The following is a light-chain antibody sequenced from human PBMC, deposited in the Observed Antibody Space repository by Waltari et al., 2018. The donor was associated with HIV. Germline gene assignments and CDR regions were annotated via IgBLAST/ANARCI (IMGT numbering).Light chain of an antibody. CDR3: YSTYSSGVSWV. CDR2: EDT. CDR1: ALPQKY. J-gene: IGLJ3*02. V-gene: IGLV3-10*01. Sequence: SYELTQPPSVSVSPGQTARITCSGDALPQKYVYWYQQKSGQAPVLVIYEDTKRPSGISRTFSGSNTGTVATLTITGAQVEHEADYYCYSTYSSGVSWVFGGGTKLTVL.